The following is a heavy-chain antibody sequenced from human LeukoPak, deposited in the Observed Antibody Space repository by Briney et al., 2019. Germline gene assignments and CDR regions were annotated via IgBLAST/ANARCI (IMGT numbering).Heavy chain of an antibody. D-gene: IGHD5-18*01. CDR2: IRYDGSNK. CDR3: AKDRGYSCGYRVGPYYYYGMDV. Sequence: GGSLRLSCAASGFTFSSYGMHWVRQAPGKGLEWVAFIRYDGSNKYYADSVKGRFTISRDNSKNTLYLQMNSLRAEDTAVYYCAKDRGYSCGYRVGPYYYYGMDVWGQGTTVTVSS. J-gene: IGHJ6*02. CDR1: GFTFSSYG. V-gene: IGHV3-30*02.